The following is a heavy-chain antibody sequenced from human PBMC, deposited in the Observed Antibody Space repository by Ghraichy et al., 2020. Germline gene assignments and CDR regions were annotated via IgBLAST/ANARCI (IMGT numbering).Heavy chain of an antibody. CDR3: ARRCVNRSGGSCYRTPFAAFDI. CDR1: GGSISSSSYY. J-gene: IGHJ3*02. V-gene: IGHV4-39*01. D-gene: IGHD2-15*01. CDR2: IYYSGST. Sequence: SETLSLTCTVSGGSISSSSYYWGWIRQPPGKGLEWIGSIYYSGSTYYNPSLKSRVTISVDTSKNQFSLKLSSVTAADTAVYYCARRCVNRSGGSCYRTPFAAFDIWGQGTMVTVSS.